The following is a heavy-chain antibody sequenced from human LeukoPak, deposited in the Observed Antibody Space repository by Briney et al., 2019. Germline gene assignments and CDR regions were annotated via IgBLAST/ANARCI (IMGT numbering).Heavy chain of an antibody. CDR2: ISDRGSRT. Sequence: GGSLRLSCAVSGIALSNYGMSWVRQAPGKGLEWVAGISDRGSRTNYADSVKGRFTISTDHPKNTLYLQMNSLRAEDTAVYFCAKRGVVIRVILVGFNKEAYYFDSWGQGALVTVSS. V-gene: IGHV3-23*01. D-gene: IGHD3-22*01. J-gene: IGHJ4*02. CDR1: GIALSNYG. CDR3: AKRGVVIRVILVGFNKEAYYFDS.